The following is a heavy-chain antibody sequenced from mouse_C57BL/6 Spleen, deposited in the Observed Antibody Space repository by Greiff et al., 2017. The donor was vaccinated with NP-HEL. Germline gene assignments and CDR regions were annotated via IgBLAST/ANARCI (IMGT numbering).Heavy chain of an antibody. Sequence: VQLQQPGAELVRPGSSVKLSCKASGYTFTSYWMDWVKQRPGQGLEWIGNIYPSDSETHYNQKFKDKATLTVDKSSSTAYMQLSSLTSEDSAVYYCARETYSNFFDYWGQGTTLTVSS. V-gene: IGHV1-61*01. CDR2: IYPSDSET. CDR3: ARETYSNFFDY. D-gene: IGHD2-5*01. J-gene: IGHJ2*01. CDR1: GYTFTSYW.